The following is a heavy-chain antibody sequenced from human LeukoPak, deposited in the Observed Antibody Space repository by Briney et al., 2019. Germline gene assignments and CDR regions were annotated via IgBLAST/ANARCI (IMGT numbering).Heavy chain of an antibody. V-gene: IGHV3-33*01. CDR2: IWYDGSNK. CDR1: RFTFSSYG. Sequence: GGSLRLSCAASRFTFSSYGMHWVRQAPGKGLEWVAVIWYDGSNKYYADSVKGRFIISRDNSKNTLYLQMNSLRAEDTAVYYCARHDGYYPDYWGQGTLVTVSS. CDR3: ARHDGYYPDY. D-gene: IGHD3-3*01. J-gene: IGHJ4*02.